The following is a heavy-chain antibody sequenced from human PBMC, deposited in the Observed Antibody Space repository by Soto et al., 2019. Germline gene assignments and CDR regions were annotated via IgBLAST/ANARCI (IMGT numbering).Heavy chain of an antibody. D-gene: IGHD1-26*01. Sequence: QLVQSGAEVKKPGASVKVSCKASGYSFTNYDISWVRQAPGQGLEWMAWISAHNGNKHYAEKFQGRVSTTTDTSTSTAYMEVRTLKTDDMAVYYCARGLLAYFGMDVWGQGTTVTVS. CDR2: ISAHNGNK. CDR1: GYSFTNYD. CDR3: ARGLLAYFGMDV. V-gene: IGHV1-18*03. J-gene: IGHJ6*02.